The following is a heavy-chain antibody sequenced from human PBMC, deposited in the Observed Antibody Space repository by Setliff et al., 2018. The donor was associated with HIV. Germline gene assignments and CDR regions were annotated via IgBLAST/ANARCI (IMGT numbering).Heavy chain of an antibody. CDR2: VDYTGST. CDR3: ARQGNIVVVTSFDY. V-gene: IGHV4-39*07. Sequence: KTSETLSLTCTVSGGSISTSNYYWGWVRQPPGKELEWVGNVDYTGSTYYNPSLKSRVTISVDTSKNQLSLRLNSVTAADTAVYYCARQGNIVVVTSFDYWGQGTLVT. D-gene: IGHD2-21*02. J-gene: IGHJ4*02. CDR1: GGSISTSNYY.